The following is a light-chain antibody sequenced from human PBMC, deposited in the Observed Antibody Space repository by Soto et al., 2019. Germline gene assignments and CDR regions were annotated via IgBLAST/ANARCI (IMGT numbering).Light chain of an antibody. CDR1: SSDVGGHNS. J-gene: IGLJ1*01. CDR3: SSYTSSSTLV. CDR2: DVS. V-gene: IGLV2-14*01. Sequence: QSALTKPASVSGSPGQSITISCTGTSSDVGGHNSVAWYQHNPGKAPKLMIYDVSNRPSGVSSRFSGSKSGNTASLSISGLQAEDEADYYCSSYTSSSTLVFGTGTKVTVL.